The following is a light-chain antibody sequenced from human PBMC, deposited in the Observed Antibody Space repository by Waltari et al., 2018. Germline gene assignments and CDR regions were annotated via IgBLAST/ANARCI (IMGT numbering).Light chain of an antibody. J-gene: IGKJ1*01. CDR3: QQYNDWPRT. CDR2: GVS. Sequence: EIVMTQSPATLSVSPGEGATLSCRARQSVGSNFAWYQQKPVQAPRRLLYGVSTRATGIPARFRGRGSGTEFTLTISSLQSEDLAVYYCQQYNDWPRTFCQGTKVEIK. CDR1: QSVGSN. V-gene: IGKV3-15*01.